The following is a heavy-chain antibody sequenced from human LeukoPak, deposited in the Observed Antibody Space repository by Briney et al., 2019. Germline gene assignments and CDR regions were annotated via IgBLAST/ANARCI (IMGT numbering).Heavy chain of an antibody. CDR2: IKQDGSEK. Sequence: GGSLRLSCAASGFTFSSYWMSWVRQAPGKGLEWVANIKQDGSEKYYVDSVKGRFTISRDNAKNSLYLQMNSLRAEDTAVYYCAKDLSVLLWFGELLYFDYWGQGTLVTVSS. V-gene: IGHV3-7*01. CDR3: AKDLSVLLWFGELLYFDY. D-gene: IGHD3-10*01. J-gene: IGHJ4*02. CDR1: GFTFSSYW.